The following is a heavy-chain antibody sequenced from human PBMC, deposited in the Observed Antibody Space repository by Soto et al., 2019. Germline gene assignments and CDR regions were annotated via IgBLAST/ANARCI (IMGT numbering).Heavy chain of an antibody. CDR2: ISVYSGYA. CDR3: SKNGTTWFAA. CDR1: GYSFYNSG. J-gene: IGHJ5*02. D-gene: IGHD1-1*01. V-gene: IGHV1-18*01. Sequence: QVQLVQSGPELKKPGASVKVSCKTSGYSFYNSGISWVRQAPGQGLEWMGWISVYSGYAHYAQKFQGRVSMTADTFTSTSYMELRGLRSDDTAMYYCSKNGTTWFAAWGQGTLVTVSS.